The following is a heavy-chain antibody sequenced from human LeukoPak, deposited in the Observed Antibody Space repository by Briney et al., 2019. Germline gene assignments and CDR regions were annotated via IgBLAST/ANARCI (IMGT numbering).Heavy chain of an antibody. V-gene: IGHV3-53*01. Sequence: GGSLRLSCAASGFTVSSNYMSWVRQAPGKGLEWVSVIYSGGSTYYADSVKGRFTISRDNSKNTLYLQMNSLRAEDTAVYYCARGIWFGELSTFDYWGQGTLVTASS. CDR2: IYSGGST. CDR1: GFTVSSNY. J-gene: IGHJ4*02. D-gene: IGHD3-10*01. CDR3: ARGIWFGELSTFDY.